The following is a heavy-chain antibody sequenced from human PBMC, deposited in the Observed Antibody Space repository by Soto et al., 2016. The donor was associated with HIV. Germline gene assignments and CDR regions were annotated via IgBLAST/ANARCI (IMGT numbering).Heavy chain of an antibody. V-gene: IGHV4-39*01. J-gene: IGHJ3*02. CDR1: GGSISSGSYY. CDR3: ARQSGSTTYAFDI. CDR2: IHYSGST. Sequence: QLQLQESGPGLVKSSETLSLTCTVSGGSISSGSYYWGWIRQPPGKGLEWIGSIHYSGSTYYNPSLKSRVTISVDTSKKHFSLKLSSVTAADTAVYYCARQSGSTTYAFDIWGQGTIGPRXF. D-gene: IGHD2-2*01.